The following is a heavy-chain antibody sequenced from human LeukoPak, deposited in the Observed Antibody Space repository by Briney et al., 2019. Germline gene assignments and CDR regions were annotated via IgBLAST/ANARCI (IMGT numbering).Heavy chain of an antibody. D-gene: IGHD3-3*01. CDR1: GVSISSHY. J-gene: IGHJ6*02. V-gene: IGHV4-59*06. Sequence: SETLSLTCTVSGVSISSHYWRWIRQPPGKGLEWIGYIYYSGSTYYNPSLKSRVTISVDTSKNQFSLKLSSVTAADTAVYYCARYYDIDYYYGMDVWGQGTTVTVSS. CDR3: ARYYDIDYYYGMDV. CDR2: IYYSGST.